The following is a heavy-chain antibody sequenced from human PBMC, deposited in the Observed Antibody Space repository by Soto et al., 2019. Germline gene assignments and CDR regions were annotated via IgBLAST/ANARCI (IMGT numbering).Heavy chain of an antibody. CDR2: IRFDGTDE. CDR1: KSIFTGYG. V-gene: IGHV3-33*01. D-gene: IGHD2-15*01. CDR3: ARDLSGYCSGGSCYPDY. Sequence: GGSLRLSCAASKSIFTGYGMHWVRQTPGKGLEWVAVIRFDGTDEHYADSVKGRFTISRDNSKNMLYLQMNSLRAEDTAVYYCARDLSGYCSGGSCYPDYWGQGTLVTVSS. J-gene: IGHJ4*02.